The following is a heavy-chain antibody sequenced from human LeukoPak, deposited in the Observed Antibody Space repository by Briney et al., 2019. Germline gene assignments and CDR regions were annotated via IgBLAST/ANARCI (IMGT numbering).Heavy chain of an antibody. Sequence: PGWSLRLACAAAGFTFSIYAMHTFRQAPGKVLDCVAVISYYVSNKDYADSVNGRFTTSRDNSKNTLYLQMTSLRAEDTAVYYCARDGARESTLDIWGQGTMVTVSS. CDR2: ISYYVSNK. CDR3: ARDGARESTLDI. V-gene: IGHV3-30-3*01. D-gene: IGHD3-10*01. CDR1: GFTFSIYA. J-gene: IGHJ3*02.